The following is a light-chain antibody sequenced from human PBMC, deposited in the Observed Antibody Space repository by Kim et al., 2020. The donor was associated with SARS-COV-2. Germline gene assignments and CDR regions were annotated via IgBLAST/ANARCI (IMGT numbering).Light chain of an antibody. CDR3: QQSYSAPRA. CDR2: AAS. Sequence: ASVRDRVTITCRASQNINNYLNWYQQKPGKAPNLLIYAASDLHSGVPSRFIGGGFGTHFTLTINNLQPEDFAIYYCQQSYSAPRAFGQGTKVDIK. V-gene: IGKV1-39*01. CDR1: QNINNY. J-gene: IGKJ1*01.